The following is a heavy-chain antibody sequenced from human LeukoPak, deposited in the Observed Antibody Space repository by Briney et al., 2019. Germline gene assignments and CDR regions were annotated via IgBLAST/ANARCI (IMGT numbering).Heavy chain of an antibody. V-gene: IGHV3-7*01. Sequence: GGSLRLSCAVSGFTFSSYWMSWVRQAPGKGLEWVANIKPDGSETYYVDSVKGRFTVTRDNAQSSLHLQMDNLRGEDTAVYYCLAGGGYWGQGALVTVSS. CDR3: LAGGGY. J-gene: IGHJ4*02. D-gene: IGHD3-10*01. CDR2: IKPDGSET. CDR1: GFTFSSYW.